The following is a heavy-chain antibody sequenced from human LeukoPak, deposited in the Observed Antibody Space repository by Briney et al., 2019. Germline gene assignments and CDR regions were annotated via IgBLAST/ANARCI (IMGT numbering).Heavy chain of an antibody. J-gene: IGHJ3*02. CDR3: ARERPDDAFDI. Sequence: PGGSLRLSCAASGFTFSDYGIHWVRQAPGKGLEWVAVIWYDGSQKYYADSVKGRFTISRDNSRNTLYLQMNSLRAEDTAVYYCARERPDDAFDIWGQGTMVTVSS. CDR1: GFTFSDYG. V-gene: IGHV3-33*01. CDR2: IWYDGSQK.